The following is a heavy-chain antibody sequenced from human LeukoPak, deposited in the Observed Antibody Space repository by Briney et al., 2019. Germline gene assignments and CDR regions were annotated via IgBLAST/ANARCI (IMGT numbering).Heavy chain of an antibody. Sequence: ASVKVSCKASGYTFTSYGISWVRQAPGQGLEWMGWISAYNGNTNYAQNLQGRVTMTTDTSTSTAYMELRSLRVDDTAVYYCARALYYYNSGNYYSNNWFDPWGQGTLVTVSS. CDR2: ISAYNGNT. V-gene: IGHV1-18*01. J-gene: IGHJ5*02. CDR3: ARALYYYNSGNYYSNNWFDP. D-gene: IGHD3-10*01. CDR1: GYTFTSYG.